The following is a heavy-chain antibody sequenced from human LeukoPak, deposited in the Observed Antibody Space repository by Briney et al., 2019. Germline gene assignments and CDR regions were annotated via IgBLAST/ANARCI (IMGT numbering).Heavy chain of an antibody. CDR1: GGSISSYY. J-gene: IGHJ5*02. V-gene: IGHV4-59*01. CDR2: IYYSGNT. Sequence: SETMSLTCTVSGGSISSYYWSWIRQPPGKGLEWIGYIYYSGNTNYNPSLKSRVTISVDTSKNQFSLKLSSVTAADTAVYYCARLWSEGNWENWFDPWGQGTLVTVSS. D-gene: IGHD3-3*01. CDR3: ARLWSEGNWENWFDP.